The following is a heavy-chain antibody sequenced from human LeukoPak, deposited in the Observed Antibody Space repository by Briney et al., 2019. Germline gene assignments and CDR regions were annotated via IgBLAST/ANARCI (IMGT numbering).Heavy chain of an antibody. J-gene: IGHJ4*02. V-gene: IGHV4-59*08. CDR2: IYYSGST. Sequence: SETLSLTCSVSGGSISSYYWSWIRQPPGKGLEWIGYIYYSGSTHYNPSLKSRVTISVDTSKNQFSLKLSSVTAADTAVYYCARPGWERKGLFDYWGQGTLVTVSS. CDR3: ARPGWERKGLFDY. CDR1: GGSISSYY. D-gene: IGHD1-26*01.